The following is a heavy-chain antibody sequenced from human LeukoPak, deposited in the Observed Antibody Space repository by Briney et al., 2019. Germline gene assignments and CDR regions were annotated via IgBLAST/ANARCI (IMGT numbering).Heavy chain of an antibody. CDR2: INPNSDVT. CDR3: AREYYYESSDYYVVLSGAFDI. D-gene: IGHD3-22*01. V-gene: IGHV1-2*02. J-gene: IGHJ3*02. CDR1: GYMFSTYG. Sequence: ASVKVSCKASGYMFSTYGLIWVRQAPGQGLEWMGWINPNSDVTNYAQKFQGRVTMTRDTSISTAYMELSSLRSDDTAVYYCAREYYYESSDYYVVLSGAFDIWGQGTMVTVSS.